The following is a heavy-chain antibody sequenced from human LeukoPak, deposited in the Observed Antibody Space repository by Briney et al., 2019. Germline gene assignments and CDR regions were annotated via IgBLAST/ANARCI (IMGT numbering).Heavy chain of an antibody. Sequence: SETLSLTCAVYGGSFSGYYWSWIRQPPGKGLEWIGEINHSGSTNYNPSLKSRVTISVDTSKNQFSLKLSSVTAADTAVYYCARTPTVTPADAFDIWGQGTMVTVSS. CDR2: INHSGST. CDR3: ARTPTVTPADAFDI. J-gene: IGHJ3*02. V-gene: IGHV4-34*01. CDR1: GGSFSGYY. D-gene: IGHD4-17*01.